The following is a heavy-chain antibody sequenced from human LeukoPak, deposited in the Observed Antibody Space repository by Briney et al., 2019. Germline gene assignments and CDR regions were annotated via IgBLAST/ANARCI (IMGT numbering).Heavy chain of an antibody. Sequence: PSETLSLTCTVSGGSISSYYWSWIRQPPGKGLEWIGYIYYSGSTNYNPSLKSRVTISVDTSKNQFSLKLSSVTAADTAVYYCARDYYDFWSGYDAFDIWGQGTMATVSS. V-gene: IGHV4-59*01. CDR1: GGSISSYY. CDR2: IYYSGST. CDR3: ARDYYDFWSGYDAFDI. D-gene: IGHD3-3*01. J-gene: IGHJ3*02.